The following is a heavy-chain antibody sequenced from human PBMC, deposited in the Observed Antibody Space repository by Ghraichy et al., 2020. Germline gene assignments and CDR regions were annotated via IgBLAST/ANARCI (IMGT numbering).Heavy chain of an antibody. D-gene: IGHD1-26*01. Sequence: SETLSLTCAVYGGSFSGYYWSWIRQPPGKGLEWIGEINHSGSTNYNPSLKSRVTISVDTSKNQFSLKLSSVTAADTAVYYCARGARYSGSYSDYWGQGTLVTVSS. J-gene: IGHJ4*02. CDR1: GGSFSGYY. CDR2: INHSGST. CDR3: ARGARYSGSYSDY. V-gene: IGHV4-34*01.